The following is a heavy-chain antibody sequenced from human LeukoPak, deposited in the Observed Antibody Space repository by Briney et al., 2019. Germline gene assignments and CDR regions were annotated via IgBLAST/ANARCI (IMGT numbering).Heavy chain of an antibody. CDR1: GGSFSGYY. CDR3: ARRGRPGKVRGVIITNWFDP. V-gene: IGHV4-34*01. J-gene: IGHJ5*02. Sequence: SETLSLTCAVYGGSFSGYYWSWIRQPPGKGLEWIGEINHSGSTNYNPSLKSRVTISVDTSKNQFSLKLSSVTAADTAVYYSARRGRPGKVRGVIITNWFDPWGQGTLVTVSS. CDR2: INHSGST. D-gene: IGHD3-10*01.